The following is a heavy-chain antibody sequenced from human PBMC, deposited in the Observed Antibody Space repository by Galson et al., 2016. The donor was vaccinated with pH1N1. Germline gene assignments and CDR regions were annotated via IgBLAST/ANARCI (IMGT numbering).Heavy chain of an antibody. Sequence: SVKVSCKASGYTFASYAINWVRQVPGQGLEWMGWIHTTTGDPSYAQGFTGRFVFSLDTSVTTAYLQISSLKTEDAAVYYCARESYRCSGGSGYFDSWGQGILVTVSS. CDR2: IHTTTGDP. V-gene: IGHV7-4-1*02. J-gene: IGHJ4*02. D-gene: IGHD2-15*01. CDR3: ARESYRCSGGSGYFDS. CDR1: GYTFASYA.